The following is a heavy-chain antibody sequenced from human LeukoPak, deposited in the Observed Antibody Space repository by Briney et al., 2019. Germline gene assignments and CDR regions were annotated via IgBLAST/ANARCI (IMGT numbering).Heavy chain of an antibody. Sequence: GGSLRLSCAASGFTFSSYSMNWVRQAPGKGLEWVAFIQYDESSKYYADSVKGRFTISRDNSKNTLYLQMNSLRAEDTAVYYCAKDHGDYDLDYWGQGTLVTVSS. J-gene: IGHJ4*02. CDR2: IQYDESSK. CDR3: AKDHGDYDLDY. CDR1: GFTFSSYS. D-gene: IGHD4-17*01. V-gene: IGHV3-30*02.